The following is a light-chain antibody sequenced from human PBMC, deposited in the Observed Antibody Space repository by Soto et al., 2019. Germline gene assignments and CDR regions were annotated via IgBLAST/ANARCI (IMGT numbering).Light chain of an antibody. CDR2: YIS. J-gene: IGKJ5*01. CDR1: QTIGRN. V-gene: IGKV3-15*01. Sequence: EIVMTQSPGTLSLSPGETATLSCRASQTIGRNYLAWYQQKPGQAPRLLIYYISTRAADIPARFSGSGSGTAFTLTISSLQSEDSGVYDCQQHSQWTITFGQGTRLEIK. CDR3: QQHSQWTIT.